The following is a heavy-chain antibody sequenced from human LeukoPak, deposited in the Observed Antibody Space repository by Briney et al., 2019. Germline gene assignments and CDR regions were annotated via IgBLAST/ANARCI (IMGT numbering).Heavy chain of an antibody. CDR1: GFTFSSYG. D-gene: IGHD1-26*01. CDR3: ARDGGDSGSYSDYYFGY. J-gene: IGHJ4*02. CDR2: IWYDGSNK. Sequence: GGSLRLSCAASGFTFSSYGMHWVRQAPGKGLEWVAVIWYDGSNKYYADSVKGRFTISRDNSKNTLYLQMNSLRAEDTAVYYCARDGGDSGSYSDYYFGYWGQGTLVTVSS. V-gene: IGHV3-33*01.